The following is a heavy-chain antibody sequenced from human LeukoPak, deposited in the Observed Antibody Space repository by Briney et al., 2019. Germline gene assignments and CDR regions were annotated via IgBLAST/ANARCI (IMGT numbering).Heavy chain of an antibody. V-gene: IGHV3-48*01. CDR2: IGISSGNT. D-gene: IGHD5-12*01. CDR1: GFNFIYYS. J-gene: IGHJ4*01. Sequence: GGSLRLSCAASGFNFIYYSMNWVRQAPGKGLEWISYIGISSGNTKYADSVKGRFTISRDKARNSLYLQMNSLRVEDTAVYYCARDHRYAFDNWGHGTLVTVSS. CDR3: ARDHRYAFDN.